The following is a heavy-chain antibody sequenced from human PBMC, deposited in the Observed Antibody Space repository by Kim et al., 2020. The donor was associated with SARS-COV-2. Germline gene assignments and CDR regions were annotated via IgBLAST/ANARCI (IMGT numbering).Heavy chain of an antibody. J-gene: IGHJ5*02. CDR3: ARDRTGGNWFDP. CDR2: IYYSGST. V-gene: IGHV4-59*13. Sequence: SETLSLTCTVSGGSISSYYWSWIRQPPGKGLEWIGYIYYSGSTNYNPSLKSRVTISVDTSKNQFSLKLSSVTAADTAVYYCARDRTGGNWFDPWGQGTLVTVSS. D-gene: IGHD3-16*01. CDR1: GGSISSYY.